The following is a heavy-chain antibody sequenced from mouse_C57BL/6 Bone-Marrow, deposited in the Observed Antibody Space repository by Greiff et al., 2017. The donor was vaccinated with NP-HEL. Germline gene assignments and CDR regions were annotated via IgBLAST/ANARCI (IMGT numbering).Heavy chain of an antibody. J-gene: IGHJ3*01. CDR1: GYTFTSYW. Sequence: QVQLQQSGAELVKPGASVKMSCKASGYTFTSYWITWVKQRPGQGLEWIGDIYPGSGSTNYNEKFKSKATLTVDTSSSTAYMQLSSLTSEDAAVDYCARRELAVGDGCAYWGQGTLVTVSA. V-gene: IGHV1-55*01. D-gene: IGHD1-1*01. CDR2: IYPGSGST. CDR3: ARRELAVGDGCAY.